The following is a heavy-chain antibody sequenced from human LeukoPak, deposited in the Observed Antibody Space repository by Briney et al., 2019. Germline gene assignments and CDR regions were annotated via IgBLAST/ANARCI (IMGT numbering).Heavy chain of an antibody. CDR1: GGSISSHY. Sequence: PSETLSLTCTVSGGSISSHYWSWIWQPPGKGLEWIGYIYYSGSTNYNPSLKSRVTISVDTSKNQFSLKLSSVTAADTAVYYCARAHLAEMPTILAWFDPWGQGTLVTVSS. CDR2: IYYSGST. J-gene: IGHJ5*02. CDR3: ARAHLAEMPTILAWFDP. D-gene: IGHD5-24*01. V-gene: IGHV4-59*11.